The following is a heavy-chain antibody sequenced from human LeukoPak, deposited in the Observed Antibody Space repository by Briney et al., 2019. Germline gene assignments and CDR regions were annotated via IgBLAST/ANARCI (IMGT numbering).Heavy chain of an antibody. V-gene: IGHV3-23*01. Sequence: GGSLRLSCAASGFTFSSYAMSWVRQAPGKGLEWVSAISGSGGSTYYADSVKGRFTISRDNSKNTLYLQMNSLRAEDTAVYYCAKLGSIAAAGATSGDDYWGQGTLVTVSS. D-gene: IGHD6-13*01. CDR1: GFTFSSYA. CDR3: AKLGSIAAAGATSGDDY. J-gene: IGHJ4*02. CDR2: ISGSGGST.